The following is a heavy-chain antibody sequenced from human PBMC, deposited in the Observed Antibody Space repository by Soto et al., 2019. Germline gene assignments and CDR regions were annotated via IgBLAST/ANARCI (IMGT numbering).Heavy chain of an antibody. CDR2: ITHSGST. D-gene: IGHD3-16*01. CDR3: ARGGRDGDNWRFGPYY. CDR1: GGSLRGYY. J-gene: IGHJ4*02. V-gene: IGHV4-34*02. Sequence: QVQLQQWGAGLLKPSETLSLTCAVFGGSLRGYYWSWIRQTPGNGLECIGEITHSGSTNYHPSLKSRVPISVDTSEIQFSLKLSSVAAADTAVYYCARGGRDGDNWRFGPYYWGQGTLVTVAS.